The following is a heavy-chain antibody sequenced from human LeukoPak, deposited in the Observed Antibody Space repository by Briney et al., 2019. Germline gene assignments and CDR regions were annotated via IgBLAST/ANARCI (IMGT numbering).Heavy chain of an antibody. CDR2: ISGSGGST. CDR3: AKSLSVIIAVAGRFPWIFDY. J-gene: IGHJ4*02. V-gene: IGHV3-23*01. D-gene: IGHD6-19*01. Sequence: QSGGSLRLSCAASGFTFGSYAMSWVRQAPGKGLEWVSAISGSGGSTYYADSVKGRFTISRDNSKNTLYLQMNSLRAEDTAVYYCAKSLSVIIAVAGRFPWIFDYWGQGTLVTVSS. CDR1: GFTFGSYA.